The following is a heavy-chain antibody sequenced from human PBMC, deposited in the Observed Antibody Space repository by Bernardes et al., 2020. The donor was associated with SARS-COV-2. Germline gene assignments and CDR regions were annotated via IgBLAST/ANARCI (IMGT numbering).Heavy chain of an antibody. Sequence: GGSLRLSCAASGFTFRNYAMTWVRQAPGKGLEWVSALSSSGDYTYFADSVKGRFTISRDNSMNTLYLQMNSRRADDTAVYYCAKGLDRTLVTTKGSFDCWGKGSLDT. V-gene: IGHV3-23*01. J-gene: IGHJ4*02. CDR3: AKGLDRTLVTTKGSFDC. CDR1: GFTFRNYA. D-gene: IGHD5-18*01. CDR2: LSSSGDYT.